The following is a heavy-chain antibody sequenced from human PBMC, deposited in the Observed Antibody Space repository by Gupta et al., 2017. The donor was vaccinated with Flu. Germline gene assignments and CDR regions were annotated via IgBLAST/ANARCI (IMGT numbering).Heavy chain of an antibody. Sequence: VHLVESGGDLVQPGGSLRLSCAASGVTFSDCHMSWVRQAPGRGLEWLAYLGSGGNTDYADSVRGRFTISRDNAKNSLYLQMNSLRDEDTAVYYGARDFDWAFQHGGQGILVTVSS. J-gene: IGHJ1*01. CDR2: LGSGGNT. CDR1: GVTFSDCH. V-gene: IGHV3-11*06. D-gene: IGHD3-9*01. CDR3: ARDFDWAFQH.